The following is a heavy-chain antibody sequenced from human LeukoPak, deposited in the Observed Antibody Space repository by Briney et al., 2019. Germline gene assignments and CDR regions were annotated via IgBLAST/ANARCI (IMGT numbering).Heavy chain of an antibody. CDR1: GGSISTGSYY. V-gene: IGHV4-61*02. D-gene: IGHD1-14*01. J-gene: IGHJ4*02. Sequence: TSETLSLTCTVSGGSISTGSYYWSWIRQPAGKGLEWIGRMHTSGSTNYNPSLNSRVTISVATSKNQFSLKLSSVTAADTAVYYCTRDNPGMTSTDTWGQGTLVTVSS. CDR2: MHTSGST. CDR3: TRDNPGMTSTDT.